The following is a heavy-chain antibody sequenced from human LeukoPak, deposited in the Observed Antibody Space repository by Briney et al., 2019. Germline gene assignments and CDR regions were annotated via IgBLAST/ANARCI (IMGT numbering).Heavy chain of an antibody. CDR2: VYYRGTT. D-gene: IGHD6-19*01. CDR1: GGSVSSGSYY. V-gene: IGHV4-61*01. CDR3: ARGVKVAVASSYYYGLDV. J-gene: IGHJ6*02. Sequence: SETLSLTCTVSGGSVSSGSYYWSWIRQPPGQGLEWIGYVYYRGTTNYNPSLKSRVTISVDTSKNQFSLMLSSVTAADTAVYYCARGVKVAVASSYYYGLDVWGQGTTVTVSS.